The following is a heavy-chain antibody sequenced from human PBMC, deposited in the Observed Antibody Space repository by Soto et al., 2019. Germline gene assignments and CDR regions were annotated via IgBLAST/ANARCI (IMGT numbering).Heavy chain of an antibody. CDR3: ARVHTAMAPFDY. J-gene: IGHJ4*02. Sequence: SVKVSCKASGGTFSSYAISWVRQAPGQGLEWMGGIIPIFGTANYAQKFQGRVTITADKSTSTAYMELSSLRSEDTAVYYCARVHTAMAPFDYWGQGTLVTVSS. V-gene: IGHV1-69*06. CDR1: GGTFSSYA. CDR2: IIPIFGTA. D-gene: IGHD5-18*01.